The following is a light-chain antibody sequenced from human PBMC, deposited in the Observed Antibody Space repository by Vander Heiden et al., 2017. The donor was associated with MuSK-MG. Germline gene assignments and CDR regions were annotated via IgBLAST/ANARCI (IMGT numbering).Light chain of an antibody. Sequence: QSALTQPASVSGSPGQSITISCTGTSSDIGGYKYVSWYQHQPGNTPKLMIFEVNSRPSVISNRFSGSKSGNTASLTISGLPAEEEAEYYCCSYTTSSTLVFGGGTKLTVL. J-gene: IGLJ2*01. CDR3: CSYTTSSTLV. CDR2: EVN. CDR1: SSDIGGYKY. V-gene: IGLV2-14*01.